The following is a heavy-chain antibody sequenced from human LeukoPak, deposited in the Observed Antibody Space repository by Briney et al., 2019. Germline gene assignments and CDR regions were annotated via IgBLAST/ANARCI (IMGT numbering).Heavy chain of an antibody. Sequence: SQTLSLTCTVSGGSISSGGYYWSWIRQPPGKGLEWIGYIYHSGSTYYNPSLKSRVTISVDRSKNQFSLKLSSVTAADTAVYYCARGYPTRGIAARQGEDAFDIWGQGTMVTVSS. J-gene: IGHJ3*02. V-gene: IGHV4-30-2*01. D-gene: IGHD6-6*01. CDR3: ARGYPTRGIAARQGEDAFDI. CDR2: IYHSGST. CDR1: GGSISSGGYY.